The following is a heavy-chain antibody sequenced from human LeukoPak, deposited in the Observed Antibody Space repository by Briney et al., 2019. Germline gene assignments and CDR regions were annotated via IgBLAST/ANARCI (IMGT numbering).Heavy chain of an antibody. CDR3: AGTYYYDSSGFYPEFFQH. CDR2: INWNGGST. J-gene: IGHJ1*01. V-gene: IGHV3-20*04. CDR1: GFTFDDYG. D-gene: IGHD3-22*01. Sequence: PGGSLRLSCAASGFTFDDYGMSWVRQAPGKGLEWVSGINWNGGSTGYADSVKGRFTISRDNAKNSLYLQMNSLRAEDTALYYCAGTYYYDSSGFYPEFFQHWGQGTLVIISS.